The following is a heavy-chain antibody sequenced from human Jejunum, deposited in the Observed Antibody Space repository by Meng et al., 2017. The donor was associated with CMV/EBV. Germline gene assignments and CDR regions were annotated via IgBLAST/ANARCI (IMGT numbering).Heavy chain of an antibody. Sequence: QLQLQESGPGLVKPSETLSLTCTVSGGSITSTYCWGWIRQPPGKGLEWIGSVFYSGSTYYNPSLKSRVTISIDTSKNQFSLKLNSVTAADTAVYYCARTAVTPRGLFDYWGQGTLVTVSS. J-gene: IGHJ4*02. CDR3: ARTAVTPRGLFDY. D-gene: IGHD4-17*01. CDR2: VFYSGST. CDR1: GGSITSTYC. V-gene: IGHV4-39*07.